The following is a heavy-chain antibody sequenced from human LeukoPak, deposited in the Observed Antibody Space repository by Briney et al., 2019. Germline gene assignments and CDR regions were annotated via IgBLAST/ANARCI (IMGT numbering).Heavy chain of an antibody. D-gene: IGHD6-19*01. V-gene: IGHV3-23*01. CDR2: ISGSGGST. Sequence: ISGSGGSTYYADSVKGRFTISRDNSKNTLYLQMNSLRAEDTAVYYCAKVDSSGWYYFDYWGQGTLVTVSS. J-gene: IGHJ4*02. CDR3: AKVDSSGWYYFDY.